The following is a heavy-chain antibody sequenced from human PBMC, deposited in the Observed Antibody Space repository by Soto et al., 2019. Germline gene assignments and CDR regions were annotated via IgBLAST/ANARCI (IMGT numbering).Heavy chain of an antibody. CDR3: ASEGNQALYMYSSSPYSEFWFDP. CDR2: IYTSGST. CDR1: GGSISSYY. D-gene: IGHD6-6*01. J-gene: IGHJ5*02. Sequence: PSETLSLTCTVSGGSISSYYWSWIRQPAGKGLEWIGRIYTSGSTNYNPSLKSRVTMSVDTSKNQFSLKLSSVTAADTAVYYCASEGNQALYMYSSSPYSEFWFDPWGQGTLVGVSS. V-gene: IGHV4-4*07.